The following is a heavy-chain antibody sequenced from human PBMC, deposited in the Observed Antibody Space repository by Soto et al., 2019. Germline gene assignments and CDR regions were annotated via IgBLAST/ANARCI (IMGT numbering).Heavy chain of an antibody. CDR2: ISYDGGLQ. V-gene: IGHV3-30*13. CDR1: GFTFTSYG. D-gene: IGHD5-18*01. CDR3: VSDRGYGHASVPYS. J-gene: IGHJ4*02. Sequence: QAHLVESGGGVVQPGRSLRLSCAASGFTFTSYGMHWVRQAPGTRLEWVAVISYDGGLQHYADSVKGRFTISRDNSKNRVILQMNSLRAEATAGYDCVSDRGYGHASVPYSWGQGTLVSVSS.